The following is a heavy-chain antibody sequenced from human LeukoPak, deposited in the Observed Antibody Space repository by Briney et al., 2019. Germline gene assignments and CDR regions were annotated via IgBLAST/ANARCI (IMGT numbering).Heavy chain of an antibody. J-gene: IGHJ4*02. CDR3: AKEREYYYDSSGHYYFDY. CDR2: IYSGGST. D-gene: IGHD3-22*01. Sequence: GGSLRLSCAASGFIVSSNYMSWVRQAPGKGLEWVSVIYSGGSTYYADSVKGRFTISRDNSKNTLYLQMNSLRAEDTAVYYCAKEREYYYDSSGHYYFDYWGQGTLVTVSS. CDR1: GFIVSSNY. V-gene: IGHV3-53*05.